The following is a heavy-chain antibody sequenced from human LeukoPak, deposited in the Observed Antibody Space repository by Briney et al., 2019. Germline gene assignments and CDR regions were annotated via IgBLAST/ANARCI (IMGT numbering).Heavy chain of an antibody. D-gene: IGHD6-13*01. Sequence: GASVKVSCKTSGYTITSYYMHWVRQAPGQGLEWMGWINPNSGGTNYAQKFQGRVTMTRDTSISTAYMELSRLRSDDTAVYYCARDTAAAPPDYWGQGTLVTVSS. CDR1: GYTITSYY. J-gene: IGHJ4*02. CDR2: INPNSGGT. V-gene: IGHV1-2*02. CDR3: ARDTAAAPPDY.